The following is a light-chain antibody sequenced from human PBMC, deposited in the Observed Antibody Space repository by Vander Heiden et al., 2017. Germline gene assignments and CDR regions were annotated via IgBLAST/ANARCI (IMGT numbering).Light chain of an antibody. V-gene: IGKV2-28*01. CDR3: MQALQTPS. CDR1: QSLLHSNGYNY. CDR2: LGS. Sequence: IVMTQSPLSLPVPPGEPASISCRPSQSLLHSNGYNYLDWYLQKPGQSPQLLIYLGSNRASGVPDRFSGSGSGTDFTLKISRVEAEDVGVYYCMQALQTPSFGQGTRLEIK. J-gene: IGKJ5*01.